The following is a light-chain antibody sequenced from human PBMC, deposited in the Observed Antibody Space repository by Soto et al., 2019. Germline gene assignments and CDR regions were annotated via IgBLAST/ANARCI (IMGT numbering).Light chain of an antibody. CDR1: QGVRSD. J-gene: IGKJ1*01. CDR3: LQGYHYPWA. Sequence: IQMTQSPSSLSASVGDRVTITCRASQGVRSDVDWYQQKPGQAPKVLIYAASSLPSGVPPRFSGSASGTEFTLTISRLQPEDSATYYCLQGYHYPWAFGQGTKVQIK. V-gene: IGKV1-6*01. CDR2: AAS.